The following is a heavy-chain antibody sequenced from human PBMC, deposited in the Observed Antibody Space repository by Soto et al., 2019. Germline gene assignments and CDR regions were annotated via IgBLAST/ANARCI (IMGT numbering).Heavy chain of an antibody. CDR3: AREGIAESGPNFYDF. CDR2: ISFDGSTK. CDR1: GFTFKHNA. V-gene: IGHV3-30-3*01. D-gene: IGHD6-13*01. J-gene: IGHJ4*02. Sequence: QVQLVESGGGVVQPRRSLTIFCTASGFTFKHNAMHWIRQAPAKGLEWVADISFDGSTKNYADSVKGRFTISRDNSKNTLSLQMRALKGEDTATYYCAREGIAESGPNFYDFWVQGTLVAVSS.